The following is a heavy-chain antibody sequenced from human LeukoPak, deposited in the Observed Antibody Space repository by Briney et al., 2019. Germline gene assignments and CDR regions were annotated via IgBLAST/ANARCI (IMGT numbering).Heavy chain of an antibody. CDR3: AKTISPSYNCFDP. J-gene: IGHJ5*02. CDR1: GFTFSNYA. V-gene: IGHV3-30*18. D-gene: IGHD1-14*01. CDR2: ISYDGSNE. Sequence: GRSLRLSCAASGFTFSNYAIHWVRQAPGKGLEWVAFISYDGSNEYYADSVKGRFTISRDNSKNTLYLQMNSLRSEDTAVYYCAKTISPSYNCFDPWGQGTLVTVSS.